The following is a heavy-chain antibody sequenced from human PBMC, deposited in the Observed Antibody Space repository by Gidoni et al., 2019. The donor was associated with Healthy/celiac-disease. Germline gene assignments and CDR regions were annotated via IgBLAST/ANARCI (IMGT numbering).Heavy chain of an antibody. V-gene: IGHV4-34*01. Sequence: QVQLQQWGAGLLKPSETLSLTCAVYGGSFSGYYWSWIRQPPGKGLEWIGEINHSGSTNYNPSLKSRVTISVDTSKNQFSLKLSSVTAADTAVYYCARGDYASPFDYWGQGTLVTVSS. D-gene: IGHD3-16*01. CDR3: ARGDYASPFDY. CDR2: INHSGST. CDR1: GGSFSGYY. J-gene: IGHJ4*02.